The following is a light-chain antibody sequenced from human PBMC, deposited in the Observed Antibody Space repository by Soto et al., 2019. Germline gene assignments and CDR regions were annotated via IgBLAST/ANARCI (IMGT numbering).Light chain of an antibody. J-gene: IGKJ4*01. Sequence: DIQMTQSPSSVSASVGGRVTITCRASQDVSRWLAWYQQKPGKAPQLLIYAAASLQTGVPSRFRGGGSGTEFTLTISSLQPEDSATYYCQQANSFPRLSFGGGTKVEI. CDR3: QQANSFPRLS. CDR2: AAA. CDR1: QDVSRW. V-gene: IGKV1-12*01.